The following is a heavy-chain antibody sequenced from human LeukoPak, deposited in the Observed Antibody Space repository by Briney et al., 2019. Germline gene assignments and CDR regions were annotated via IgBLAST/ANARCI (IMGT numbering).Heavy chain of an antibody. Sequence: GGSLRLSCAASEFTFSASAMNWVRQAPGRGLEWVSSIDPSGYTIFYANSVRGRFTISRDNAKNSLYLQMNSLRAEDTALYFCARGIHERGFDQWGQGTLVTVSS. D-gene: IGHD1-1*01. CDR1: EFTFSASA. J-gene: IGHJ4*02. V-gene: IGHV3-21*01. CDR2: IDPSGYTI. CDR3: ARGIHERGFDQ.